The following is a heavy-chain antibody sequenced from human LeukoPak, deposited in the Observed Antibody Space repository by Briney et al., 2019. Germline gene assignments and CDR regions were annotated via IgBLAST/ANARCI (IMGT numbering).Heavy chain of an antibody. Sequence: GGSLRLSCAASGFTFSSYEMNWVRQAPGKGLEWVSYISSSGSTIYYADSVKGRFTISRDNAKNSLYLQMNSLRAEDTAVYYCAREAYCGGDCYSVRGGVDYWGQGTLVTVSS. J-gene: IGHJ4*02. D-gene: IGHD2-21*02. V-gene: IGHV3-48*03. CDR1: GFTFSSYE. CDR2: ISSSGSTI. CDR3: AREAYCGGDCYSVRGGVDY.